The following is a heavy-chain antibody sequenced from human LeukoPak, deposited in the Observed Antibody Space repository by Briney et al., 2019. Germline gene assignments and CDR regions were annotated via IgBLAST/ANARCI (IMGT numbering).Heavy chain of an antibody. Sequence: RGSLRLSCAASGFTFSSYWMSWVRQAPGKGLEWVANIKQDGSEKYYVDSVKGRFTISRDNAKNSLYLQMNSLRAEDTAVYYCARATVTTSWGYYYYYMDVWGKGTTVTVSS. CDR2: IKQDGSEK. J-gene: IGHJ6*03. CDR3: ARATVTTSWGYYYYYMDV. D-gene: IGHD4-17*01. V-gene: IGHV3-7*01. CDR1: GFTFSSYW.